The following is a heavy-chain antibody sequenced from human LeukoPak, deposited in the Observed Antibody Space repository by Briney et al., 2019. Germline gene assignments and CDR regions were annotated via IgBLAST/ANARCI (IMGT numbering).Heavy chain of an antibody. Sequence: GASVKVSCKASGYTFTNYAIHWVRQAPGQRLEWMGWINAGNGDTKYSQKFLGRVTISRDTSASTVYMELSSLRSEDTAVYYCARDEVRGYSSGIFDPWGQGTLVTVSS. J-gene: IGHJ5*02. CDR3: ARDEVRGYSSGIFDP. D-gene: IGHD6-19*01. V-gene: IGHV1-3*01. CDR1: GYTFTNYA. CDR2: INAGNGDT.